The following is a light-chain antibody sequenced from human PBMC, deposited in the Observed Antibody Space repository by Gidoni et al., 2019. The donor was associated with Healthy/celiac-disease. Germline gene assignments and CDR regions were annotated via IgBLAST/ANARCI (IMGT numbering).Light chain of an antibody. CDR2: KAS. CDR3: QQYNSSPWT. V-gene: IGKV1-5*03. CDR1: QSISSW. J-gene: IGKJ1*01. Sequence: DIQMTQSPSTLSASVGDRVTITCRASQSISSWLAWYQQKPGKAPKLLIYKASSLERGVPSRFSGSGSGTEFTLTISSMQPDDFATYYCQQYNSSPWTFXQXTKVEIK.